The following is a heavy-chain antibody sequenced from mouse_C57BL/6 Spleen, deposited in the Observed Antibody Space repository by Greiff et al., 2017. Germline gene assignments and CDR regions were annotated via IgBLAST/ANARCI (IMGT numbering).Heavy chain of an antibody. V-gene: IGHV1-15*01. CDR2: IDPETGGT. CDR3: TRKGNYYFDY. CDR1: GYTFTDYE. J-gene: IGHJ2*01. Sequence: VQVVESGAELVRPGASVTLSCKASGYTFTDYEMHWVKQTPVHGLEWIGAIDPETGGTAYNQKFKGKAILTADKSSSTAYMELRSLTSEDSAVYYCTRKGNYYFDYWGQGTTLTVSS.